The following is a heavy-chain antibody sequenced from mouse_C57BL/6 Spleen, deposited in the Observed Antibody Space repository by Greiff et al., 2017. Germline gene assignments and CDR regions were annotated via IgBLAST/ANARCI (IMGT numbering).Heavy chain of an antibody. D-gene: IGHD2-4*01. CDR2: FYPGSGSI. Sequence: VQLQQSGAELVKPGASVKLSCKASGYTFTEYTIHWVKQRSGQGLEWIGWFYPGSGSIKYNEKFKDKATLTADKSSSKVYMERSRLTSEDSAVYFCARHQFYDYDEGVVMDYWGQGTSVTVSS. CDR1: GYTFTEYT. V-gene: IGHV1-62-2*01. CDR3: ARHQFYDYDEGVVMDY. J-gene: IGHJ4*01.